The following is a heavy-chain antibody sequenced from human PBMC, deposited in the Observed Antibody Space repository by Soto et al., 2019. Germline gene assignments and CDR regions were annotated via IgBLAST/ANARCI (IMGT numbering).Heavy chain of an antibody. V-gene: IGHV3-23*01. Sequence: GGSLRLSCAASGFTFSSYAMSWVRQAPGKGLEWVSAISGSGGSTYYADSVKGRFTISRDNSKNTLYLQMNSLRAEDTAVYYCAKDHVTCYYDSSGYYFRAFDYWGQGTLVTVSS. CDR2: ISGSGGST. D-gene: IGHD3-22*01. CDR3: AKDHVTCYYDSSGYYFRAFDY. J-gene: IGHJ4*02. CDR1: GFTFSSYA.